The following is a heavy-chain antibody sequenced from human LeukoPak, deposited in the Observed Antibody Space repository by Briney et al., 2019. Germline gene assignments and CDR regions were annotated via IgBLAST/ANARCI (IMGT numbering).Heavy chain of an antibody. CDR3: AREVVAAIFYFDY. Sequence: EASVKVSCKASGYTFAGYYMHWVRQAPGQGLEWMGWINPNSGGTNYAQKFQGRVTMTRDTSISTAYMELSRLRSDDTAVYYCAREVVAAIFYFDYWGQGTLVTVSS. CDR1: GYTFAGYY. V-gene: IGHV1-2*02. CDR2: INPNSGGT. J-gene: IGHJ4*02. D-gene: IGHD2-15*01.